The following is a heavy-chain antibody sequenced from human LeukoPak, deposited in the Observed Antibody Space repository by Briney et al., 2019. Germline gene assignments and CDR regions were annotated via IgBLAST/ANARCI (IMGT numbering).Heavy chain of an antibody. CDR3: ARDGYYDILTGYFELNWFDP. J-gene: IGHJ5*02. Sequence: PSETLSLTCTVSGGSISSYYWSWIRQPAGKGLEWIGRIYTSGSTNYNPSLKSRVTMSVDTSKNQFSLKLSSVTAADTAVYYCARDGYYDILTGYFELNWFDPWGQGTLATVSS. D-gene: IGHD3-9*01. CDR2: IYTSGST. CDR1: GGSISSYY. V-gene: IGHV4-4*07.